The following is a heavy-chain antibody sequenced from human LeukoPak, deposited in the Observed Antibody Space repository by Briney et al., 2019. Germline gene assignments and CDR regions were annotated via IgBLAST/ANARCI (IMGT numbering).Heavy chain of an antibody. Sequence: SETLSLTCTVSGGSISSYYWSWIRQPPGKGLEWIGYIYYSGSTNYSPSLKSRLTISVDTSKNQFSLKLSSVTAADTAVYYCARTYGSSGLGYFDLWGQGTLVTVSS. CDR3: ARTYGSSGLGYFDL. V-gene: IGHV4-59*01. CDR1: GGSISSYY. D-gene: IGHD6-13*01. J-gene: IGHJ5*02. CDR2: IYYSGST.